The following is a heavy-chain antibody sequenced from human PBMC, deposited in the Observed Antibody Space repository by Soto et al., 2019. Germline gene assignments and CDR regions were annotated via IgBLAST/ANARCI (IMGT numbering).Heavy chain of an antibody. Sequence: SETLSLTCTVSGGSISSGGYYWSWIRQHPGKGLECIGYIYYSGSTYYNPSLKSRVTISVDTSKIQFSLKLSSVTAADTAVYYCASIVVVPAATNYFDYWGQGTLVTVS. V-gene: IGHV4-31*03. CDR1: GGSISSGGYY. CDR2: IYYSGST. D-gene: IGHD2-2*01. CDR3: ASIVVVPAATNYFDY. J-gene: IGHJ4*02.